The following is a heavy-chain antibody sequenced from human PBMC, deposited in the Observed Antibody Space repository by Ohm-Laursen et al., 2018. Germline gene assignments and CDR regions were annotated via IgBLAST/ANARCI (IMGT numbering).Heavy chain of an antibody. D-gene: IGHD5-12*01. Sequence: SLRLSCAASGFTFSNYWMHWVPQAPGRGLVWVSRINGDGTITNYADSVKGRFTITRDNAKNTVNLEMSSLRAEDTALYYCVGGYITVFHCWGQGTLLSVSS. V-gene: IGHV3-74*01. CDR1: GFTFSNYW. J-gene: IGHJ1*01. CDR2: INGDGTIT. CDR3: VGGYITVFHC.